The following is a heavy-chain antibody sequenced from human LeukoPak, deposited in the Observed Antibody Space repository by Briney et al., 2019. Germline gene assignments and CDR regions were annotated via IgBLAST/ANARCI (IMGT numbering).Heavy chain of an antibody. CDR2: INPTSGGT. CDR3: ARLVGLSTTASY. Sequence: ASVTVSCKASGYTFIGYYLHLVRQAPGQGLEWIGWINPTSGGTNYAQKFQDRVTMTRDTSINTAYMELSRLTSDDTAVYYCARLVGLSTTASYWGQGTLVIVSS. J-gene: IGHJ4*02. CDR1: GYTFIGYY. D-gene: IGHD5/OR15-5a*01. V-gene: IGHV1-2*02.